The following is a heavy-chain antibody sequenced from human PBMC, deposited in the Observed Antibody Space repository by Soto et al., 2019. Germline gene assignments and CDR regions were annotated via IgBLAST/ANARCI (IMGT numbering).Heavy chain of an antibody. CDR3: AGLRSGDYYYYGMDV. V-gene: IGHV1-3*01. CDR1: GYTFTSYA. J-gene: IGHJ6*02. D-gene: IGHD6-25*01. CDR2: INAGNGNT. Sequence: QVQLVQSGAEVKKPGASVKVSCKASGYTFTSYAMHWVRQAPGQRLEWMGWINAGNGNTKYSQKFQGRVTISRDTSASTAYMELSSLRSEDTAVYYCAGLRSGDYYYYGMDVWGQGTTVTVSS.